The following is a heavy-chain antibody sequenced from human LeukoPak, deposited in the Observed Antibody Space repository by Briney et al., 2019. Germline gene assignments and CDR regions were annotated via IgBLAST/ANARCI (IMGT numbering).Heavy chain of an antibody. CDR3: ARHVGYDYYHMDV. CDR2: IYPGDSDT. D-gene: IGHD1-26*01. V-gene: IGHV5-51*01. CDR1: GYSFTSYW. J-gene: IGHJ6*03. Sequence: GESLKISCKGSGYSFTSYWIGWVRQMPGKGLEWMGIIYPGDSDTRYSPSFQGQVTISADESISTAYLQWSSLKASDTAMYYCARHVGYDYYHMDVWGKGTTVTVSS.